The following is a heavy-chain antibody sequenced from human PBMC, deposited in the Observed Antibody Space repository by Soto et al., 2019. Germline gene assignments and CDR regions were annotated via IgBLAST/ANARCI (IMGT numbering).Heavy chain of an antibody. Sequence: SQTLSVTCAVCGGCISSGGYSRSWIRQPPRTGLEWIGYIYHSGSTYYNPSLKGRATISVDRSKNQFSLKLSSVTAADTAVYYCARSKSMVRGVISDTHSNWFDPWGQGTLVTVSS. CDR3: ARSKSMVRGVISDTHSNWFDP. CDR1: GGCISSGGYS. CDR2: IYHSGST. V-gene: IGHV4-30-2*01. D-gene: IGHD3-10*01. J-gene: IGHJ5*02.